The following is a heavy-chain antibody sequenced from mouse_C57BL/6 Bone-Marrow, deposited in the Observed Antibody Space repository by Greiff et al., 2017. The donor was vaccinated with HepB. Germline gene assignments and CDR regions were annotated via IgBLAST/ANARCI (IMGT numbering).Heavy chain of an antibody. J-gene: IGHJ4*01. V-gene: IGHV5-17*01. D-gene: IGHD1-1*01. CDR3: SIAYYGSFYAMDY. CDR1: GFTVSDYG. CDR2: ISSGSSTI. Sequence: EVQRVESGGGLVKSGGALKLSCVASGFTVSDYGMHWVRQAPEKGLEWVAYISSGSSTIYYADTVKGRFTVSRDNAKNTLFLQMTSLRSEDTAMYYCSIAYYGSFYAMDYWCQGTSVTVSS.